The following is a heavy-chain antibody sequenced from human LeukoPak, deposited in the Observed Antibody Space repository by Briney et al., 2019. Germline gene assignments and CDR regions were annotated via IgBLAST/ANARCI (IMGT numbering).Heavy chain of an antibody. CDR1: GFTFSSYG. D-gene: IGHD3-9*01. CDR3: EKDPGYDILTGYFDY. CDR2: IRYDGNNK. J-gene: IGHJ4*02. Sequence: GGSLRLSCAASGFTFSSYGMHWVRQAPGKGLEWVAFIRYDGNNKYSADSVKGRFTISRDNSKNTLYLQMNSLRAEDTAFYYCEKDPGYDILTGYFDYWGQGTLVTVSS. V-gene: IGHV3-30*02.